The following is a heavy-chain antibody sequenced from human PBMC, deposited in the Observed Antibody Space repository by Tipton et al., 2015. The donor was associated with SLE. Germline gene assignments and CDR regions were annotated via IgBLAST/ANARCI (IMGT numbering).Heavy chain of an antibody. D-gene: IGHD3-10*01. CDR2: ISGSGGST. CDR3: AKDSLYGSGSLDY. CDR1: GFTFSSYA. Sequence: SLRLSCAASGFTFSSYAMSWVRQAPGKGLEWVSAISGSGGSTYYADSVKGRFTISRDNSKNTLYLQMNSLRAEDTAVYYCAKDSLYGSGSLDYWGQGTLVTVSS. V-gene: IGHV3-23*01. J-gene: IGHJ4*02.